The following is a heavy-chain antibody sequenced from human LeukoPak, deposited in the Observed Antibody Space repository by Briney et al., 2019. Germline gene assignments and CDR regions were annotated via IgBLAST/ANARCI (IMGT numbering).Heavy chain of an antibody. V-gene: IGHV4-59*01. CDR3: AREKAARPYYYGMDV. Sequence: SETLSLTCTVSGGSMSPYHWGWIRQPPGKGLEWTGYIYYGGSTNYNPSLKSRVTISVDTSKNQFSLKLSSVTAADTAVYYCAREKAARPYYYGMDVWGQGTTVTVSS. CDR1: GGSMSPYH. D-gene: IGHD6-6*01. CDR2: IYYGGST. J-gene: IGHJ6*02.